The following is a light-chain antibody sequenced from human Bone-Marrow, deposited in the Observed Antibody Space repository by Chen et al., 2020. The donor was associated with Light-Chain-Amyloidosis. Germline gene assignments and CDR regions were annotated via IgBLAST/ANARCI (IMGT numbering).Light chain of an antibody. J-gene: IGLJ1*01. CDR3: SSYAGSNNFV. Sequence: QSALAQPPSASGSPGQSVTISCAGSSSDVGDNKCVSWYHQHPGKAPKLMIYEVSKRPSGVPDRFSGSKSGNTASLTVSGLQAEDEADYYCSSYAGSNNFVFGTGTKVTVL. CDR1: SSDVGDNKC. CDR2: EVS. V-gene: IGLV2-8*01.